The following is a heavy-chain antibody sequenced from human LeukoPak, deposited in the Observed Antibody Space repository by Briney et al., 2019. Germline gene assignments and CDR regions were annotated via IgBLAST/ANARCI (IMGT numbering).Heavy chain of an antibody. Sequence: GGSLRLSCVASGFTFGDFAMYWVRQAPGKGLEWVSSISTSSNYIYYADSVKGRFTISRDNAKNSLYLQMNSLRAEDTAVYFCARELAGNDYWGQGTLVTVSS. J-gene: IGHJ4*02. V-gene: IGHV3-21*01. CDR3: ARELAGNDY. D-gene: IGHD2-15*01. CDR1: GFTFGDFA. CDR2: ISTSSNYI.